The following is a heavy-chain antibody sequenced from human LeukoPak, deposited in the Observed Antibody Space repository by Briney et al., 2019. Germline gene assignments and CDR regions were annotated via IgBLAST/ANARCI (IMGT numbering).Heavy chain of an antibody. CDR2: IYYRATP. D-gene: IGHD4-17*01. J-gene: IGHJ4*02. Sequence: SETLSLTCTVSGGSLSSGGYYWGWVRQHRGRGMGGVCYIYYRATPYYNPSLKICVTISVDTSKNQFSLKLSSVPAADTAVYYCARTSTVTRPYYFDYWGQGTLVTVSS. CDR3: ARTSTVTRPYYFDY. V-gene: IGHV4-31*03. CDR1: GGSLSSGGYY.